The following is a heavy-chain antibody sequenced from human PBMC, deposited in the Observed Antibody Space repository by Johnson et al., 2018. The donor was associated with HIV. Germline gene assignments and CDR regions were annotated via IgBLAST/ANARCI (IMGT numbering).Heavy chain of an antibody. CDR1: GFTFSNAW. CDR2: IKSKTDGGTT. V-gene: IGHV3-15*01. CDR3: ARGWGIAARRGGAFDI. J-gene: IGHJ3*02. Sequence: VQLVESGGGLVKPGGSLRLSCAASGFTFSNAWMSWVRQAPGKGLEWVGRIKSKTDGGTTDYAAPVKGRFTISRDDSKNTLYLQMNSLRAEETAVYYCARGWGIAARRGGAFDIWGQGTMVTVSS. D-gene: IGHD6-6*01.